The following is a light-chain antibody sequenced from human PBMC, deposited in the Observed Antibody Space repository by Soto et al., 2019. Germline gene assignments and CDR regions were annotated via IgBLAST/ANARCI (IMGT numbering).Light chain of an antibody. Sequence: EIVLTQSPGTLSLSPGESATLSCRASQSVSRSYLAWYQQKPGQAPRLLIYGTSSRATGIPDRFSGSGSGTAFTLTISRLEPEDFAVYYCQQHGSLPLYSLGQGTKLEIK. CDR1: QSVSRSY. V-gene: IGKV3-20*01. CDR3: QQHGSLPLYS. CDR2: GTS. J-gene: IGKJ2*03.